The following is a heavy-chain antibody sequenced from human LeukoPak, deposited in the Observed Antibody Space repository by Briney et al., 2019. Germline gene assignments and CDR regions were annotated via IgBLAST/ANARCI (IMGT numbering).Heavy chain of an antibody. J-gene: IGHJ6*02. Sequence: GESLKISCKGSGYSFTSYWIGWVRQMPGKGLEWMGIIYPGDPDTRYSPSFQGQVTISADKSISTAYLQWSSLKASDTAMYYCARLVASYGDYYYGMDVWGQGTTVTVSS. D-gene: IGHD5-18*01. V-gene: IGHV5-51*01. CDR2: IYPGDPDT. CDR3: ARLVASYGDYYYGMDV. CDR1: GYSFTSYW.